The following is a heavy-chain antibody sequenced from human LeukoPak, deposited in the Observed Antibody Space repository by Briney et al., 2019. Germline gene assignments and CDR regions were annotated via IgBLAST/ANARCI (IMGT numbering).Heavy chain of an antibody. D-gene: IGHD2-15*01. V-gene: IGHV3-48*02. CDR1: GFTFSRYS. CDR3: ARVGNGRAWDY. Sequence: GGSLRLSCAASGFTFSRYSMNWARQVPGKGLEWISYISLGNSTMFYADSVKGRFTISRDNAKNSLYLQMNGLRDDDTAVYYCARVGNGRAWDYWGQGTLVSVSS. J-gene: IGHJ4*02. CDR2: ISLGNSTM.